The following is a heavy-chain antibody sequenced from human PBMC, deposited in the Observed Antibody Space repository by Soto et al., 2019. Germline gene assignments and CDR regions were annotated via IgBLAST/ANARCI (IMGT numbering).Heavy chain of an antibody. CDR1: GFTFSSYG. Sequence: QVQLVESGGGVVQPGRSLRLSCAASGFTFSSYGMHWVRQAPGKGLEWVAVIWYDGSNKYYADSVKGRFTISRDNSKNTLYLQMNSLRDEDTAVYYCARNTHPYCSGGSCYVHYYYYMDVWGKGTTVTVSS. CDR3: ARNTHPYCSGGSCYVHYYYYMDV. V-gene: IGHV3-33*01. J-gene: IGHJ6*03. D-gene: IGHD2-15*01. CDR2: IWYDGSNK.